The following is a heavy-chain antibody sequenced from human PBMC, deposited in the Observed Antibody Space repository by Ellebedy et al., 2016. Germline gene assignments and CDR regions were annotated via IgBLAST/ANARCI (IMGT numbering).Heavy chain of an antibody. V-gene: IGHV1-69*10. Sequence: ASVKVSCKASGGTFSSYAISWVRQAPGQGLEWMGGIIPILGIANYAQKFQGRVTITADKSTSTAYMELSSLRSEDTAVYYCARDLGTTVNEAEGMDVWGQGTTVTVSS. D-gene: IGHD4-17*01. CDR1: GGTFSSYA. CDR3: ARDLGTTVNEAEGMDV. CDR2: IIPILGIA. J-gene: IGHJ6*02.